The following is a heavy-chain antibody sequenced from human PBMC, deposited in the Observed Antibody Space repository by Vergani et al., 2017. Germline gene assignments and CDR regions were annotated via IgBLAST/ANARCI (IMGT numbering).Heavy chain of an antibody. J-gene: IGHJ4*02. CDR3: AKMRWDSGVVNFDY. V-gene: IGHV7-4-1*02. Sequence: QVQLVQSGSELKKPGASVKVSCKASGYTFTSYAMKWVRQAPGQGLEWMGYISHTGNPTYAQDFTGRFVFSRDSSVSTAYLQISSLKAEDTAVYYCAKMRWDSGVVNFDYWGQGTLVTVSS. D-gene: IGHD3-22*01. CDR2: ISHTGNP. CDR1: GYTFTSYA.